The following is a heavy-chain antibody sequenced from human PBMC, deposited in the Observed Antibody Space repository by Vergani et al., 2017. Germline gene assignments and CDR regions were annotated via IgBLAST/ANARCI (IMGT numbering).Heavy chain of an antibody. D-gene: IGHD4-17*01. J-gene: IGHJ5*02. CDR1: GFTFSSYW. Sequence: EVQLLESGGGLVQPGGSLRLSCAASGFTFSSYWMSWVRQAPGKGLEWVANIKQDGSEKYYVDSVKGRFTISRDNAKNSLYLQMNSLRAEDTAVYYCAKGSKNTQSVSWFDPGGQGTLVTVSS. CDR2: IKQDGSEK. CDR3: AKGSKNTQSVSWFDP. V-gene: IGHV3-7*03.